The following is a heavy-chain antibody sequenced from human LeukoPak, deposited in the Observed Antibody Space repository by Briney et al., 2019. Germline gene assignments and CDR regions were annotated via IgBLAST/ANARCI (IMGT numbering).Heavy chain of an antibody. Sequence: GGSLRLSCAASGFTFSRYWMNWVRQASGKGLEWVSSISSSSSYIYYADSVKGRFTISRDNAKNSLYLQMNSLRAEDTAVYYCARDPTVTTKGDYWGQGTLVTVSS. V-gene: IGHV3-21*01. D-gene: IGHD4-11*01. J-gene: IGHJ4*02. CDR1: GFTFSRYW. CDR2: ISSSSSYI. CDR3: ARDPTVTTKGDY.